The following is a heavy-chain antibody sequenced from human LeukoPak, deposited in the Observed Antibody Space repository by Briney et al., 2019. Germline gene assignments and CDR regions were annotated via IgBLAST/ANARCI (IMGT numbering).Heavy chain of an antibody. CDR3: ARNYYDSSAYYYFDY. J-gene: IGHJ4*02. CDR2: IYSGGGT. V-gene: IGHV3-66*01. CDR1: GFSVSSSY. Sequence: GGSVSLSCAPSGFSVSSSYMKWARQAPGKGLEWVSLIYSGGGTYYADSVRGRFTISRDNSKNTLYLQMNSLRAEDTAVYFCARNYYDSSAYYYFDYWGQGTLVTVSS. D-gene: IGHD3-22*01.